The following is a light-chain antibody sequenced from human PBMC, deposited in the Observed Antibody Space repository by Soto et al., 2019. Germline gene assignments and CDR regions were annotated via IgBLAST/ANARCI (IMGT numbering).Light chain of an antibody. Sequence: EILMTQSPATLSLCPGERSTLSCRASQSVSSKLAWYQQRRGQAPRLLIYGASSRATGIPARFSGSGSGTEFTLTISSLQSEDFAVYYCQQYDSWPPLTFGGGTKVDIK. CDR3: QQYDSWPPLT. V-gene: IGKV3-15*01. J-gene: IGKJ4*01. CDR1: QSVSSK. CDR2: GAS.